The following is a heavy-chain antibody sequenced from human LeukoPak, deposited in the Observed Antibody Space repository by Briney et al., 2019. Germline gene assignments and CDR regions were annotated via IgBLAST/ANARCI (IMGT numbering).Heavy chain of an antibody. V-gene: IGHV1-69*05. CDR1: GGTFSSYA. Sequence: SVKVSCKASGGTFSSYAISWVRQAPGQGLEWMGGIIPIFGTANYAQKFQGRVTITTDESTSTAYMELSSLRSEDTVVYYCARDWAPTGDSPPHDAFDIWGQGTMVTVSS. J-gene: IGHJ3*02. CDR2: IIPIFGTA. CDR3: ARDWAPTGDSPPHDAFDI. D-gene: IGHD7-27*01.